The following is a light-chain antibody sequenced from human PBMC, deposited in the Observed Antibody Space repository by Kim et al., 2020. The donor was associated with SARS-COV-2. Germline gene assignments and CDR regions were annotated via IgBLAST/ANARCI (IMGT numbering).Light chain of an antibody. CDR3: NSRDSNDNVV. Sequence: SSELTQDPAVSVALGQTVRITCQGDSLRSYYATWYQQKPGQAPILIIYGKNNPPSGIPDRFSGSSSGNTASLTITGTQAGDEADYYCNSRDSNDNVVFGGGTQLTV. J-gene: IGLJ2*01. CDR1: SLRSYY. CDR2: GKN. V-gene: IGLV3-19*01.